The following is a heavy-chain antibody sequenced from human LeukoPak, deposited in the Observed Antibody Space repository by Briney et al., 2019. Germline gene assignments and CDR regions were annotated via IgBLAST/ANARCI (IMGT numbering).Heavy chain of an antibody. CDR2: ISYDGSNK. D-gene: IGHD3-3*01. V-gene: IGHV3-30-3*02. J-gene: IGHJ4*02. CDR1: GFTFSSYA. Sequence: GGSLRLSCAASGFTFSSYAMHWVRQAPGKGLEWVAVISYDGSNKYYADSVKGRFTISRDNSKNTLYLQMNSPRAEDTAVYYCAKLDGVVIKPAFDYWGQGTLVTVSS. CDR3: AKLDGVVIKPAFDY.